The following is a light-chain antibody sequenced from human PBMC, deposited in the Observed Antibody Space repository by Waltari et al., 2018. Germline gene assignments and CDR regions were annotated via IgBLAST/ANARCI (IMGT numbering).Light chain of an antibody. CDR2: ETS. V-gene: IGLV7-46*01. Sequence: QAVVTQEPSVTVSPGGTVTPTCGSSIGAFTSGHQPYWIQQKPGQVPRTLIYETSNKHSWTPARFSGSLLGDKAALTLSSAQPEDEADYYCMVSNVGAQWAFGGGTKLTVL. J-gene: IGLJ3*02. CDR3: MVSNVGAQWA. CDR1: IGAFTSGHQ.